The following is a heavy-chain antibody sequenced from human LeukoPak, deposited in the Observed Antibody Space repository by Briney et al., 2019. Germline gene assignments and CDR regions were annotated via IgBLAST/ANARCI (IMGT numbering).Heavy chain of an antibody. CDR2: IYYSGST. Sequence: PSETLSLTCTVSGGSISSYYWSWIRQPPGKGLEWIGNIYYSGSTNYNPSLKSRVTISVDTSKNQFSLKLSSVTAADTAVYYCARVQDGTFDYWGQGTLVTVSS. CDR3: ARVQDGTFDY. V-gene: IGHV4-59*01. J-gene: IGHJ4*02. D-gene: IGHD1-1*01. CDR1: GGSISSYY.